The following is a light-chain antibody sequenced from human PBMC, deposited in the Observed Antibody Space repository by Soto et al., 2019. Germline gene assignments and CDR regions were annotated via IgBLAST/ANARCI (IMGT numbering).Light chain of an antibody. CDR1: QGINVY. V-gene: IGKV1-27*01. CDR3: QKYGRTPFT. J-gene: IGKJ3*01. CDR2: AAS. Sequence: DIQMTQSPSSLSASVGDRVTISCRASQGINVYLAWYQQKPGNIPKLLIFAASTLQSGVPSRFSGSGSETDFTLTISSLQPEDVATYFCQKYGRTPFTFGPGTKVDIK.